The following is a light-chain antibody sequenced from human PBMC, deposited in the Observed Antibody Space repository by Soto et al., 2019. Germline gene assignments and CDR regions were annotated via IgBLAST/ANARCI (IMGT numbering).Light chain of an antibody. CDR3: QQYNNRPLT. Sequence: EIVMTHSPATLSVSPWERAALSARASQSIYINLAWYQQKPGQAPRLLIHDASTRATGIPARFSGGGSGTEFTLTISSLQSEDVALYYCQQYNNRPLTFGQGTRLE. J-gene: IGKJ5*01. CDR1: QSIYIN. V-gene: IGKV3-15*01. CDR2: DAS.